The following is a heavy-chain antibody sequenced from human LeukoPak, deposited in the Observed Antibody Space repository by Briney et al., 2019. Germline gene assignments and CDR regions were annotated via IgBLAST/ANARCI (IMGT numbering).Heavy chain of an antibody. D-gene: IGHD3-10*01. CDR3: ARGVRYLDY. CDR1: GLTVSSY. V-gene: IGHV3-66*01. J-gene: IGHJ4*02. CDR2: IYSGGSI. Sequence: GGSLRLSCAASGLTVSSYMSWVRQAPGKGLEWVSVIYSGGSIYYADSVKGRFTISRDKSKNTLYLQMNSLRAEDTAVYYCARGVRYLDYWGQGTLVTVSS.